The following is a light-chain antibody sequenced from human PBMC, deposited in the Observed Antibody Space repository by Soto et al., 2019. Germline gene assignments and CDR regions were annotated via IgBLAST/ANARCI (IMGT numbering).Light chain of an antibody. CDR1: SSNIGAGSD. J-gene: IGLJ1*01. CDR2: GNI. CDR3: QSYDSSLSASHV. Sequence: QPVLTQPPSVSGAPGQRVTISCTGSSSNIGAGSDVNWYQQLPGTAPKLLIYGNINRPSGVPDRFSGSKSGTSASLAITGLQAEDEADYYCQSYDSSLSASHVFGTGTKVTVL. V-gene: IGLV1-40*01.